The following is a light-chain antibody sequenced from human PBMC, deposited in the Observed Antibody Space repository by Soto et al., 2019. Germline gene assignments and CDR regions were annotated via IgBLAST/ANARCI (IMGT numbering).Light chain of an antibody. J-gene: IGLJ2*01. CDR1: SSDVGGYNY. V-gene: IGLV2-14*01. CDR2: EVS. CDR3: SSYTSSSTLVV. Sequence: QSALTQPASVSGSPGQSITISCTGTSSDVGGYNYVSWSQQHPGKAPKLMIYEVSYRPSGVSNRFSGSKSGNTASLTISGLQPEDEADYYCSSYTSSSTLVVFGGGTKLTVL.